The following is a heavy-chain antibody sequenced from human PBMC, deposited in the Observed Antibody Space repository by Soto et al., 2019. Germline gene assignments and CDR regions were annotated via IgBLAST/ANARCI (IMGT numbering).Heavy chain of an antibody. CDR3: ARASMYIWYDH. J-gene: IGHJ5*02. D-gene: IGHD1-20*01. Sequence: QVQLVQSGAEVKRPGASVKVSCEASGYTFTTYDINWVRQASGQGLEWMGCVNPSSGNTVYARKFHGRDTMTRDTSISTAYMELNSLESDDTAIYYCARASMYIWYDHWGQGTLVTVSS. V-gene: IGHV1-8*01. CDR1: GYTFTTYD. CDR2: VNPSSGNT.